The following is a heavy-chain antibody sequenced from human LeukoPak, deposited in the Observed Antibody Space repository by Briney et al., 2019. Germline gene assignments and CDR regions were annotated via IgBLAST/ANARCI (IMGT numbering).Heavy chain of an antibody. CDR1: GFIFSQYG. CDR2: ISRSNGYI. CDR3: ARDRQQLGLDY. V-gene: IGHV3-21*01. D-gene: IGHD6-13*01. J-gene: IGHJ4*02. Sequence: GGSLRLSCAASGFIFSQYGMNWVRQAPGKGLEWVSSISRSNGYIYYADSVKGRFTISRDNAKNSLYLQMNSLRAEDTAVYYCARDRQQLGLDYWGQGTLVTVSS.